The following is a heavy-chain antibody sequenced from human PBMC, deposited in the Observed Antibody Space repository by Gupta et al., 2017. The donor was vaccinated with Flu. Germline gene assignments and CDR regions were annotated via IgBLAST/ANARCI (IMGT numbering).Heavy chain of an antibody. CDR2: ISGSGGST. V-gene: IGHV3-23*01. Sequence: AISGSGGSTYYADSVKGRFTISRDNSKNTLYLQMNSLRAEDTAVYYCAKGSSIAARRSRWGFDPWGQGTLVPVPS. J-gene: IGHJ5*02. CDR3: AKGSSIAARRSRWGFDP. D-gene: IGHD6-6*01.